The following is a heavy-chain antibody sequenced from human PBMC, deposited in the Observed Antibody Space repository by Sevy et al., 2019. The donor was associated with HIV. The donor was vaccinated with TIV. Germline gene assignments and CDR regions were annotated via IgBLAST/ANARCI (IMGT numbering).Heavy chain of an antibody. D-gene: IGHD2-2*01. Sequence: GGSLRLSCAASGFTFSSYGMHWVRQAPGKGLEWVAVIWNDGSNQYYAHSVEGRFTVSRDNSTNTLYLQMNSLRAEDTAVYYCARAPGYCTSTNCYDWFDPWGHGTLVTVSS. V-gene: IGHV3-33*01. J-gene: IGHJ5*02. CDR1: GFTFSSYG. CDR3: ARAPGYCTSTNCYDWFDP. CDR2: IWNDGSNQ.